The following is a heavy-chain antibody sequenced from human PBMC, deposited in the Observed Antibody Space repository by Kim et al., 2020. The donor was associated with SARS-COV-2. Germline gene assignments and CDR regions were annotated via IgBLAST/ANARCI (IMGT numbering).Heavy chain of an antibody. CDR3: ARGVVLRYYYYGMDV. J-gene: IGHJ6*02. Sequence: ASVKVSCKASGYTFTSYAMHWVRQAPGQRLEWMGWINAGNGNTKYSQKFQGRVTITRDTSASTAYMELSSLRSEDTAVYYCARGVVLRYYYYGMDVWGQGTTVTVSS. V-gene: IGHV1-3*01. D-gene: IGHD2-8*02. CDR1: GYTFTSYA. CDR2: INAGNGNT.